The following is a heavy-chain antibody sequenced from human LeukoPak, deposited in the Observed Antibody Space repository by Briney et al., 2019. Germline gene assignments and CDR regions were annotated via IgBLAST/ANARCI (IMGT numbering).Heavy chain of an antibody. CDR3: ARRGDNWFDP. Sequence: SETLSLTCTVSGGSISSSSYYWGWIRQPPGKGLEWIGSIYYSGSTNYNPSLKSRVTISVDTSKNQFSLKLSSVTAADTAVYYCARRGDNWFDPWGQGTLVTVSS. CDR2: IYYSGST. J-gene: IGHJ5*02. CDR1: GGSISSSSYY. V-gene: IGHV4-39*07. D-gene: IGHD1-26*01.